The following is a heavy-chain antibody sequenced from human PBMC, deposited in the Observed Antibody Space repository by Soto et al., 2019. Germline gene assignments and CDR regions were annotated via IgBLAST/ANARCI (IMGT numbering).Heavy chain of an antibody. V-gene: IGHV5-51*01. J-gene: IGHJ2*01. D-gene: IGHD3-16*01. CDR2: IYPDDFET. Sequence: PGESLKISCKGSGYRFSNFWIAWVRQKPGKSLEDMGIIYPDDFETRYRPSFDGQVTFSVDKSIGTAYLEWTSLTPSDTAMYFCARLTGENGGNWYFDIWGRGTMVTVSS. CDR3: ARLTGENGGNWYFDI. CDR1: GYRFSNFW.